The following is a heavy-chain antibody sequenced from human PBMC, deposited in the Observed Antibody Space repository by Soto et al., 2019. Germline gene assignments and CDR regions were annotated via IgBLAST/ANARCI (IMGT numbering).Heavy chain of an antibody. CDR1: GFTFSTYA. Sequence: PGGSLRLSCAASGFTFSTYAMTWVRQAPGKGLEWVSAISGSGASTFYADSVKGRFTISRDNSKNTLYLQMNSLRAEDTAVYYCAKVIGYCSSTSCYHPPNVWGKGTTVTVSS. CDR2: ISGSGAST. V-gene: IGHV3-23*01. J-gene: IGHJ6*04. D-gene: IGHD2-2*01. CDR3: AKVIGYCSSTSCYHPPNV.